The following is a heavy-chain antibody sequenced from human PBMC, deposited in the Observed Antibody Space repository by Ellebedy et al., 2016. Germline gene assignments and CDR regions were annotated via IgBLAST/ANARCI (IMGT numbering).Heavy chain of an antibody. D-gene: IGHD6-19*01. V-gene: IGHV3-23*01. CDR3: AKDLIAVAGTSLKFDY. CDR2: ISGSGGST. CDR1: GFTFSSYA. J-gene: IGHJ4*02. Sequence: GGSLRLSCAASGFTFSSYAMSWVRQAPGKGLEWVSAISGSGGSTYYADSVKGRFTISRDNSKNTLYLQMNSLRAEDTAVYHCAKDLIAVAGTSLKFDYWGQGTLVTVSS.